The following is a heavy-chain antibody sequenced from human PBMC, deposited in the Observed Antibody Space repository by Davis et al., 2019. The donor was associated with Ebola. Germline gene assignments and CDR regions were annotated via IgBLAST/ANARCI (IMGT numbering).Heavy chain of an antibody. CDR1: GFTFSSYG. V-gene: IGHV3-33*01. Sequence: GESLKISCAASGFTFSSYGMHWVRQAPGKGLEWVAVIWYDGSNKYYADSVKGRFTISRDNSKNTLYLQMNSLRAEDTAVYYCARSPYYDFWSGDYYGMDVWGQGTTVTVSS. D-gene: IGHD3-3*01. J-gene: IGHJ6*02. CDR3: ARSPYYDFWSGDYYGMDV. CDR2: IWYDGSNK.